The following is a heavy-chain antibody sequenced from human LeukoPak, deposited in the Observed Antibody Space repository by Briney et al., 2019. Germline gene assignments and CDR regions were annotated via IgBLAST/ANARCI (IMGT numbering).Heavy chain of an antibody. Sequence: GGSLRLSCAASGFTFSSYAMHWVRQAPGKGLEWVAVISYDGSNKYYADSVKGRFTISRGNSKNTLYLQMNSLRAEDTAVYYCAKDPTYYYDSSGWYYFDYWGQGTLVTVSS. CDR3: AKDPTYYYDSSGWYYFDY. J-gene: IGHJ4*02. V-gene: IGHV3-30-3*01. CDR1: GFTFSSYA. D-gene: IGHD3-22*01. CDR2: ISYDGSNK.